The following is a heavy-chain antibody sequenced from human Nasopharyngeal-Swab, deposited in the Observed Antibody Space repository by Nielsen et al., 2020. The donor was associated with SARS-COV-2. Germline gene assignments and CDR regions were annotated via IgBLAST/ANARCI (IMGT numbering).Heavy chain of an antibody. V-gene: IGHV5-10-1*01. CDR1: GYSFTSYW. Sequence: GESLKISCKGSGYSFTSYWISWVRQMPGKGLEWMGRIDTSDSYTNYSPSFQGHVTISADKSISTAYLQWSSLKASDTAMYYCARMSVYDSSGYYPTYFDYWGQGTLVTVSS. CDR3: ARMSVYDSSGYYPTYFDY. D-gene: IGHD3-22*01. J-gene: IGHJ4*02. CDR2: IDTSDSYT.